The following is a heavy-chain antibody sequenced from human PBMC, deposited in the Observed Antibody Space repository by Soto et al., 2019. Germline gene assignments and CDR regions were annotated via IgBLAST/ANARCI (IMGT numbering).Heavy chain of an antibody. CDR3: AREVYYDYIWGSYRSPPRDAFDI. J-gene: IGHJ3*02. V-gene: IGHV3-7*01. Sequence: PGGSLRLSCAASGFTFSSYWMSWVRQAPGKGLEWVANIKQDGSEKYYVDSVKGRFTISRDNAKNSLYLQMNSLRAEDTAVYYCAREVYYDYIWGSYRSPPRDAFDIWGQGTMVTVSS. CDR2: IKQDGSEK. CDR1: GFTFSSYW. D-gene: IGHD3-16*02.